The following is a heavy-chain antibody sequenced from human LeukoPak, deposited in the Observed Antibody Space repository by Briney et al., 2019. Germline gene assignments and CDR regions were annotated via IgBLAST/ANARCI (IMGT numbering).Heavy chain of an antibody. D-gene: IGHD3-10*01. Sequence: SVRVSCKASGGTFSSYAISWVRQAPGQGLEWMGGIIPIFGTANYAQKFQGRVTITADEPTSTAYMELSSLRSEDTAVYYCARVAGSGSVPDYWGQGTLVTVSS. CDR3: ARVAGSGSVPDY. J-gene: IGHJ4*02. V-gene: IGHV1-69*01. CDR2: IIPIFGTA. CDR1: GGTFSSYA.